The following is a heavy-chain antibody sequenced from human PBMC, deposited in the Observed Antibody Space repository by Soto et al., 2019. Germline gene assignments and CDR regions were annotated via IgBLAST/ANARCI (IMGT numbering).Heavy chain of an antibody. CDR2: INPNSGGT. Sequence: ASVKVSCKASGYTFTGYYMHWVRQAPGQWLEWMGWINPNSGGTNYAQKFQGWVTMTRDTSISTAYMELSRLRSDDTAVYYCARVGVELGIREYYFDYWGQGTLVTVSS. V-gene: IGHV1-2*04. J-gene: IGHJ4*02. D-gene: IGHD7-27*01. CDR1: GYTFTGYY. CDR3: ARVGVELGIREYYFDY.